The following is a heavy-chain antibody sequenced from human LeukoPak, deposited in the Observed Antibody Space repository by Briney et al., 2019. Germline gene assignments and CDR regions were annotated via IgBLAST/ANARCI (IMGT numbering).Heavy chain of an antibody. D-gene: IGHD6-19*01. CDR3: ARDGGSGWSFDY. V-gene: IGHV3-11*01. CDR1: RFTFSDYY. CDR2: TI. Sequence: GGSLRLSCAASRFTFSDYYMNWIRQAPGKGLEWVYTISYADSVRGRFTISRDNTKNSLYLQMDSLTAEDTAVYYCARDGGSGWSFDYWGQGTLVAVSS. J-gene: IGHJ4*02.